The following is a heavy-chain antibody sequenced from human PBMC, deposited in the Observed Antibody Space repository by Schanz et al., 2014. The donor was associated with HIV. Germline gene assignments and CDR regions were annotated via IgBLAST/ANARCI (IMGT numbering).Heavy chain of an antibody. V-gene: IGHV3-33*01. Sequence: QVQLVESGGGVVQPGKSLRLSCVASGFTFSSYGMHWVRQAPGKGLAWVAVIWYDGSNKYYADSVKGRFTISRDNSRKPLYLQMNSLRAEDTDLYYCATTLYPYTSSSDYYYGMDVWGQGTTVTVSS. CDR2: IWYDGSNK. CDR3: ATTLYPYTSSSDYYYGMDV. CDR1: GFTFSSYG. J-gene: IGHJ6*02. D-gene: IGHD6-6*01.